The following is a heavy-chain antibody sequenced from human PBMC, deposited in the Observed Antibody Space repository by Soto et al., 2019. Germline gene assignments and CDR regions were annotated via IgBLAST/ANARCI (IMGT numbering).Heavy chain of an antibody. CDR3: ARGLVATETYYYYYGIDV. Sequence: GGSLRLSCVSSGFTFRSYEMNWVRQAPGKGLEWVSYIGSGARPIYYADSVKGRFTVSRDNAKNSLYLQMNSLTAEDTAVYYCARGLVATETYYYYYGIDVWGRGTTVTVSS. CDR2: IGSGARPI. V-gene: IGHV3-48*03. CDR1: GFTFRSYE. D-gene: IGHD5-12*01. J-gene: IGHJ6*02.